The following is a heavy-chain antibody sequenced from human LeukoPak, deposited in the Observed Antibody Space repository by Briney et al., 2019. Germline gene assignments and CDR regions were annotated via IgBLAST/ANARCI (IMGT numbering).Heavy chain of an antibody. V-gene: IGHV3-23*01. J-gene: IGHJ4*02. CDR3: AKWGDYDILTGYYDSDY. D-gene: IGHD3-9*01. CDR2: VSGGDDST. CDR1: GSTFSNYA. Sequence: GGSLRLSCAGSGSTFSNYAMSWVRQAPGKGLEWVSAVSGGDDSTYYADSVKGRFTISRDNSKNTLYLQMNSLRAEDTAVYYCAKWGDYDILTGYYDSDYWGQGTLVTVSS.